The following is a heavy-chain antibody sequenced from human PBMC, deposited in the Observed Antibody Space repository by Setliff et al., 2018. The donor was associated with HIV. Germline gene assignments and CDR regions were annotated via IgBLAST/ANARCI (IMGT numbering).Heavy chain of an antibody. J-gene: IGHJ4*02. D-gene: IGHD7-27*01. Sequence: SETLSLTCTVSGGSLSSSNYYCGWIRQPPGKGLEWIGSIYYSGNTYYNPSLKSRVTISGDTSKKQFSLKLRAVTAADSAVYYCARQGRPGDFDSWVQGTLVTVSS. CDR2: IYYSGNT. CDR3: ARQGRPGDFDS. V-gene: IGHV4-39*01. CDR1: GGSLSSSNYY.